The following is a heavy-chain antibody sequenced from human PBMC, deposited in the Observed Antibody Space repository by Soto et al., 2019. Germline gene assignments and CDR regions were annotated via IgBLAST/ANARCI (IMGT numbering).Heavy chain of an antibody. CDR3: VRDLYGPGY. CDR1: GFTFSSYW. V-gene: IGHV3-74*01. J-gene: IGHJ4*02. D-gene: IGHD3-10*01. CDR2: INGDGGTT. Sequence: GGSLRLSCAASGFTFSSYWMHWVRQAPGKGLVWVSRINGDGGTTHYADSVKGRFTISRDNAKNVLYLQMNSLRAEDTAVYYCVRDLYGPGYWGQGTVVTV.